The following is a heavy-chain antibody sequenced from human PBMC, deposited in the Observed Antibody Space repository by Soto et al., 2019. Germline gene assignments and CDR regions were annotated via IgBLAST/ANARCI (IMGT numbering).Heavy chain of an antibody. V-gene: IGHV1-18*01. Sequence: ASVKVSCKASGYTFTSYGISWVRQAPGQGLEWMGWISAYNGNTNYAQKLQGRVTMTTDTSTSTAYMELRSLRSDDTAVYYCARTVQLERRYYYYGMDVWGQGTTVTVSS. CDR3: ARTVQLERRYYYYGMDV. D-gene: IGHD1-1*01. CDR1: GYTFTSYG. J-gene: IGHJ6*02. CDR2: ISAYNGNT.